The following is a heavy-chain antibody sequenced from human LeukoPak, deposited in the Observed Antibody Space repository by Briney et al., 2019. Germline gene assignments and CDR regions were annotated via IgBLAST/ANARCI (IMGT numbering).Heavy chain of an antibody. Sequence: PSETLCLTCAVYGGSFSGYYWSWIRQPPGKGLEWIGEINHSGSTNYNPSLKSRVTISVDTSKNQFSLKLSSVTAADTAVYYCARGPSLDYWGQGTLVTVSS. CDR1: GGSFSGYY. CDR2: INHSGST. CDR3: ARGPSLDY. V-gene: IGHV4-34*01. J-gene: IGHJ4*02.